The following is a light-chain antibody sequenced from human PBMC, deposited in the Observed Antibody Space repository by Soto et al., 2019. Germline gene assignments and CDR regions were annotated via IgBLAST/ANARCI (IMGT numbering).Light chain of an antibody. CDR1: SSDVGGCNY. V-gene: IGLV2-14*01. J-gene: IGLJ2*01. CDR3: QSYDNNLSGVV. Sequence: QSVLTQPASVSGSPGQSITVSCTGTSSDVGGCNYVSWYQQHPGKAPKLMIYEVSNRPSGVSNRFSGSKSGNTASLTISGLQAEDEADYYCQSYDNNLSGVVFAGGTKLTVL. CDR2: EVS.